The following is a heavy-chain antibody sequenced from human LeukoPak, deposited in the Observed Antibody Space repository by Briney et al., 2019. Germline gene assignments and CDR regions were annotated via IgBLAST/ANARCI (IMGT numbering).Heavy chain of an antibody. Sequence: ASVTVSCTASGYSFTSNYIHWVRQAPGQGLEWMGLIYPRDGSTSYAQKFQGRVTVTRDTSTSTVHMELSGLRSEDTAVYYCARDQEAFDYWGQGTLVTVSS. J-gene: IGHJ4*02. CDR2: IYPRDGST. V-gene: IGHV1-46*01. CDR3: ARDQEAFDY. CDR1: GYSFTSNY.